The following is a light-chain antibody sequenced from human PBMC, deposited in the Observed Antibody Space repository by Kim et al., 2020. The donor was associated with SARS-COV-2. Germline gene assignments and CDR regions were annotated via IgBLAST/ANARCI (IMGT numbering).Light chain of an antibody. V-gene: IGLV2-8*01. J-gene: IGLJ1*01. CDR2: EVS. CDR3: CSYAGNNHV. Sequence: PEQSVTSSCTRTSSDVGNYNYVSWYQQHPGKAPKLMIYEVSKRPSGVPDRFSGSKSGNTASLTVSGLQAEDEADYYCCSYAGNNHVFGTGTKVTVL. CDR1: SSDVGNYNY.